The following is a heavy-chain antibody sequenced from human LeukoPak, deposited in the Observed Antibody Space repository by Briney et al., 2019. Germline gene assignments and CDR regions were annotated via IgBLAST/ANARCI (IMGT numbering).Heavy chain of an antibody. D-gene: IGHD3-3*01. J-gene: IGHJ6*02. Sequence: ASVKVSCKASGYTFTSYYLHWLRQAPGQGLELMGRIIPILGIANYAQKFQGRVTITADKSTSTAYMELSSLRSEDTAVYYCARLNYDFWSGYYRYYYYGMDVWGQGTTVAVSS. CDR2: IIPILGIA. V-gene: IGHV1-69*02. CDR1: GYTFTSYY. CDR3: ARLNYDFWSGYYRYYYYGMDV.